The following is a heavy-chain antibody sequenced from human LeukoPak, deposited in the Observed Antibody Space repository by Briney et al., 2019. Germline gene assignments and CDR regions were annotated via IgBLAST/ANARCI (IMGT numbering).Heavy chain of an antibody. Sequence: ASVKVSCKASGYTFTSYGISWVRQAPGQGLEWMGWISAYNGNTNYAQKLQGRVTMTTDTSTSTAYMELRSLRSDDTAVYYCARGGVPTTVVTPTYNWFDPWGQGTLVTVSS. D-gene: IGHD4-23*01. J-gene: IGHJ5*02. CDR2: ISAYNGNT. CDR1: GYTFTSYG. V-gene: IGHV1-18*01. CDR3: ARGGVPTTVVTPTYNWFDP.